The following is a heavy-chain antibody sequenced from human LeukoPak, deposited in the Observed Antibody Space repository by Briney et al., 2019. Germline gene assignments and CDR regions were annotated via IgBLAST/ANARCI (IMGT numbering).Heavy chain of an antibody. D-gene: IGHD3-3*01. CDR2: INAGNGNT. CDR1: GYTFTNYA. CDR3: ARDHYDFWSGYPAYAMDV. Sequence: ASVKVSCKASGYTFTNYAMHWVRQAPGQRLEWMGWINAGNGNTKHSQKFQGTVTITRDTSASTAYMELSSLRSEDTAVYYCARDHYDFWSGYPAYAMDVWGRGTTVAVSS. J-gene: IGHJ6*02. V-gene: IGHV1-3*01.